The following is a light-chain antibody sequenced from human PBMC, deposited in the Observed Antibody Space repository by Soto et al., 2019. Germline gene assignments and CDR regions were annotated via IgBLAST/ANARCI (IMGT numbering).Light chain of an antibody. Sequence: AIRMTQSPSSFSASTGDRVTITCRASQGISSYLAWYQQKPGKAPKLLIYAASTLQSGVPSRFSGSGSGTDFTLTISSLQPEDFATYYCQQSYSTPPTFGQGTRLEIK. V-gene: IGKV1-8*01. CDR1: QGISSY. CDR2: AAS. CDR3: QQSYSTPPT. J-gene: IGKJ5*01.